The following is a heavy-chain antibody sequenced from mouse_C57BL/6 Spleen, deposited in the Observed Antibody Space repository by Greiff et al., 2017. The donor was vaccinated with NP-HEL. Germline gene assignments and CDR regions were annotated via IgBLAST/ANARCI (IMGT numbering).Heavy chain of an antibody. V-gene: IGHV2-9-1*01. CDR1: GFSLTSYA. J-gene: IGHJ1*03. CDR3: ARNGGYSNPYWYFDV. CDR2: IWTGGGA. Sequence: VMLVESGPGLVAPSQSLSITCTVSGFSLTSYAISWVRQPPGKGLEWLGVIWTGGGANYNSALKSRLSISKDNSKSQVFLKMNSLQTDDTARYYCARNGGYSNPYWYFDVWGTGTTVTVSS. D-gene: IGHD2-5*01.